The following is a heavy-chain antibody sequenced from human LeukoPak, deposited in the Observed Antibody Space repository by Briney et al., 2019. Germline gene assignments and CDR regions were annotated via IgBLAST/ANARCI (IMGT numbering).Heavy chain of an antibody. J-gene: IGHJ1*01. D-gene: IGHD6-13*01. CDR3: AREIWSSWSGGEHEGKYFQH. CDR1: GLTFSSYG. V-gene: IGHV3-33*01. Sequence: GRSLRLSCAASGLTFSSYGMHWVRQAPGKGLEWVAVIWYDGSNKYYADSVKGRFTISRDNSKNTLYLQMNSLRAEDTAVYYCAREIWSSWSGGEHEGKYFQHWGQGTLVTVSS. CDR2: IWYDGSNK.